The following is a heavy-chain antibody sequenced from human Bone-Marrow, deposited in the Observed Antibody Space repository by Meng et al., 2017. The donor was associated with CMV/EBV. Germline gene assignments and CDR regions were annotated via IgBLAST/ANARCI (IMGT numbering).Heavy chain of an antibody. CDR3: ARALVVVAASIYYYYGMDV. CDR2: ISSSSSYI. CDR1: GFTFSSYS. D-gene: IGHD2-15*01. Sequence: GGSLRLSCAASGFTFSSYSMNWVRQAPGKGLEWVSSISSSSSYIYYADSVKGRFTISRDNAKNSLYLQMNSLRAEDTAVYYCARALVVVAASIYYYYGMDVWGQGITVTVSS. J-gene: IGHJ6*02. V-gene: IGHV3-21*01.